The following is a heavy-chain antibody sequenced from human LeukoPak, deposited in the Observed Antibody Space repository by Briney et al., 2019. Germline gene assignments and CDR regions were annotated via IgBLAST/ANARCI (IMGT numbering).Heavy chain of an antibody. J-gene: IGHJ4*01. Sequence: SETLSLTCSVSGGSISNADYYWGWIRQAPGKGLEWIGSMFYGGTNHYNPSPKSRATISVDTSKNQFSLKLTSVTAADAAIYYCARQLPTAAADTRGYFDYWGQGAVVTVSS. D-gene: IGHD6-13*01. CDR3: ARQLPTAAADTRGYFDY. CDR1: GGSISNADYY. CDR2: MFYGGTN. V-gene: IGHV4-39*01.